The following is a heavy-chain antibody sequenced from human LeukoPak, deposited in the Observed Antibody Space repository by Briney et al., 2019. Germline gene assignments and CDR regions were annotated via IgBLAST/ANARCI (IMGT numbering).Heavy chain of an antibody. Sequence: PGGSLRLSCAASGFSFSSHAMSWVRQAPGKGLDWVSTVNSGSGGNTWNADSVKGRFTISRDNPKNTLYLQMNSLGAEDTAIYYCATYRQSGGVDYWGQGTLVTVSS. CDR1: GFSFSSHA. J-gene: IGHJ4*02. D-gene: IGHD2-15*01. V-gene: IGHV3-23*01. CDR3: ATYRQSGGVDY. CDR2: VNSGSGGNT.